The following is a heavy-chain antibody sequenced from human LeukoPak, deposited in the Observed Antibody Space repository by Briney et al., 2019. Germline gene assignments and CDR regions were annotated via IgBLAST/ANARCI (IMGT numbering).Heavy chain of an antibody. Sequence: ASVKVSCKASGYTFTSYDINWVRQATGQGLEWMGWMNPNSGNTGYAQKFQGRVTMTRNTSISTAYMELSSLRSEDTAVYYCARDYSQAGESGVPTDYWGQGILVIVSS. J-gene: IGHJ4*02. CDR1: GYTFTSYD. V-gene: IGHV1-8*01. CDR2: MNPNSGNT. D-gene: IGHD3-3*01. CDR3: ARDYSQAGESGVPTDY.